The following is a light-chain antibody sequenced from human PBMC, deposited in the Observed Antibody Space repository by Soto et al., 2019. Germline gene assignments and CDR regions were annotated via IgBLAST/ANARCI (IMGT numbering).Light chain of an antibody. V-gene: IGKV1-5*03. Sequence: DIQMTQSPSTLSASLGDRVSITCRASQNIRSWLAWYQHKPGKAPKLLIYKASTLDSGVPSRFSGSGSGTDFTLTISSLQPDDFATYYCQQYDRYSLSFGPGTKVEIK. CDR3: QQYDRYSLS. CDR2: KAS. J-gene: IGKJ3*01. CDR1: QNIRSW.